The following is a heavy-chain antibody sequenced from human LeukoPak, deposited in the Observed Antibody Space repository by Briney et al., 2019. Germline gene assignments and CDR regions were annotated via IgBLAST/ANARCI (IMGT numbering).Heavy chain of an antibody. D-gene: IGHD3-16*01. CDR3: ATLGDYYYYGMDV. V-gene: IGHV4-34*01. Sequence: SETLSLTCAVYGGSFSGYYWSWLRQPPGKGLEWLGEINHSGSTNYNPSLKSRVTISVDTSKNQFSLKLSSVTAADTAVYYCATLGDYYYYGMDVWGQGTTVTVSS. J-gene: IGHJ6*02. CDR1: GGSFSGYY. CDR2: INHSGST.